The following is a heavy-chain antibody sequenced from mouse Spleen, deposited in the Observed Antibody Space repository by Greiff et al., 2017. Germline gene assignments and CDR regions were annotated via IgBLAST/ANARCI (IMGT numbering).Heavy chain of an antibody. CDR2: IDPENGDT. D-gene: IGHD1-2*01. J-gene: IGHJ3*01. Sequence: VQLQQSGAELVRPGASVKLSCTASGFNIKDDYMHWVKQRPEQGLEWIGWIDPENGDTEYASKFQGKATITADTSSNTAYLQLSSLTSEDTAVYYCTTITTAPAWFAYWGQGTLVTVSA. CDR1: GFNIKDDY. V-gene: IGHV14-4*01. CDR3: TTITTAPAWFAY.